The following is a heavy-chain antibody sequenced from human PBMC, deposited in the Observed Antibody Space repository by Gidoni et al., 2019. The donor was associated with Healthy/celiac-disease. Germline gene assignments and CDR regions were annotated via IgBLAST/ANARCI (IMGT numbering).Heavy chain of an antibody. D-gene: IGHD6-19*01. J-gene: IGHJ5*02. Sequence: QLVQSGAAVKKPGSSVKVSCKASGGTFSSYAISWVRQAPGQGLEWMGGIIPIFGTANYAQKFQGRVTITADESTSTAYMELSSLRSEDTAVYYCARDRYSSGWWVLGWFDPWGQGTLVTVSS. CDR3: ARDRYSSGWWVLGWFDP. CDR1: GGTFSSYA. V-gene: IGHV1-69*01. CDR2: IIPIFGTA.